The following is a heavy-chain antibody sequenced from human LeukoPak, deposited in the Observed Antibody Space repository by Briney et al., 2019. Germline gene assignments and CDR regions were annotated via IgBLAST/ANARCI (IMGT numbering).Heavy chain of an antibody. CDR2: IYYSGST. J-gene: IGHJ5*02. CDR1: GGSISSYY. CDR3: ARGDPGRGWFDP. V-gene: IGHV4-59*01. Sequence: SETLSLTCTVSGGSISSYYWSWIRQPPGKGLEWIGYIYYSGSTNYNPSLKSRVTISVDTSKNQFSVKLSSVTAADTAVYYCARGDPGRGWFDPWGQGTLVTVSS.